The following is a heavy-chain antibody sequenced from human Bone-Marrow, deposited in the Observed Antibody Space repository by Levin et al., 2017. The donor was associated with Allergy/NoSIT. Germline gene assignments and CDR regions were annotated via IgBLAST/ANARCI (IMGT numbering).Heavy chain of an antibody. CDR2: IVPLIIDV. CDR1: GGPFGSYA. Sequence: SVKVSCKVSGGPFGSYAISWVRQAPGQGLEWMGGIVPLIIDVSSSPPFPFLFTISADESTTTAFMEMSDLRVEDTAMYYCAREFFGSGSGLDVWGHGTTVIVSS. D-gene: IGHD6-19*01. J-gene: IGHJ6*02. V-gene: IGHV1-69*13. CDR3: AREFFGSGSGLDV.